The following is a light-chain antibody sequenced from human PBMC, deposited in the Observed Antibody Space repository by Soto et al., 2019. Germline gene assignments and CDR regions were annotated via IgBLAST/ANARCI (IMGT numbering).Light chain of an antibody. CDR2: DVS. V-gene: IGLV2-14*01. J-gene: IGLJ2*01. CDR1: SSDVGGYNY. Sequence: QSALTQPASVSGSPGQSITISCTGTSSDVGGYNYVSWYQQHPGKAPKLIIYDVSNRPSGVSNRFSGSKSGNTASLTISGLQAEDEADYYCSSYTSSILFGGGTQLTV. CDR3: SSYTSSIL.